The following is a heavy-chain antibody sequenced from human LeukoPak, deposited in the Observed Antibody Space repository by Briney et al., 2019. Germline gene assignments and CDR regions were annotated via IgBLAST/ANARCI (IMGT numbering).Heavy chain of an antibody. CDR1: GGSISSYY. CDR3: ARIEYSSSSGAFDI. D-gene: IGHD6-6*01. CDR2: IYYSGST. V-gene: IGHV4-59*01. Sequence: PSETLSLTCTVSGGSISSYYWSWIRQPPGKGLEWIGYIYYSGSTNYNPSLKSRGTISVDTSKNQFSLKLSSVTAADTALYYCARIEYSSSSGAFDIWGQGTMVTVSS. J-gene: IGHJ3*02.